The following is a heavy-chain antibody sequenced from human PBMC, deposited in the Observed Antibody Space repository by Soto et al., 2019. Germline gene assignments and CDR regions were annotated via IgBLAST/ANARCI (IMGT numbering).Heavy chain of an antibody. V-gene: IGHV4-39*01. J-gene: IGHJ4*02. CDR2: IYYRGNT. Sequence: PSETLSLTCSVSGDPINSDNYYWGWIRQPPGKGLEWIGSIYYRGNTYYNPSLKTRVTISLDKSKSQFSLKLNSVTAADSAVYFCARLEGLATISYYFDYWGQGTLVTVSS. CDR3: ARLEGLATISYYFDY. CDR1: GDPINSDNYY. D-gene: IGHD3-9*01.